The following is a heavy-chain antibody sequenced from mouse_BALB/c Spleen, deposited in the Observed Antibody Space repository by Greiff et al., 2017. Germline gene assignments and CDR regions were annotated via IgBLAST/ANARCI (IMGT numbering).Heavy chain of an antibody. CDR2: ISYSGST. CDR3: ARGDYGGFDY. D-gene: IGHD2-4*01. Sequence: EVHLVESGPGLVKPSQSLSLTCTVTGYSITSDYAWNWIRQFPGNKLEWMGYISYSGSTSYNPSLKSRISITRDTSKNQFFLQLNSVTTEDTATYYCARGDYGGFDYWGQGTTLTVSS. CDR1: GYSITSDYA. J-gene: IGHJ2*01. V-gene: IGHV3-2*02.